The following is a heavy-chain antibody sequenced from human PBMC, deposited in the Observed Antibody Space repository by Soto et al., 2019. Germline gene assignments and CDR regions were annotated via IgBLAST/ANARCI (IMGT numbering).Heavy chain of an antibody. D-gene: IGHD6-6*01. J-gene: IGHJ4*02. V-gene: IGHV3-33*01. CDR1: GFTFSSYG. CDR3: ARDPRSRASGLDY. Sequence: QVQLVESGGGVVQPGRSLRLSCAASGFTFSSYGMHWVRQAPVKGLEWVAVIWYDGSNKYSADSVKGRFTISRDNSKNTLYLQMSSLRAEDTAVYYCARDPRSRASGLDYWGQGTLVTVSS. CDR2: IWYDGSNK.